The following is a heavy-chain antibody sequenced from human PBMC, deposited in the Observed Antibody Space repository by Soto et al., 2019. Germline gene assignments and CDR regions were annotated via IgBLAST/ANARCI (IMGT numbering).Heavy chain of an antibody. J-gene: IGHJ6*03. D-gene: IGHD3-3*01. CDR3: ARGPIFGLVLGYYYYYMDV. CDR2: IYYSGST. V-gene: IGHV4-31*03. CDR1: GGSISSGGYY. Sequence: PSETLSLTCSVSGGSISSGGYYWSWIRQHPGKGLEWIGYIYYSGSTYYNPSLKSRVTISVDTSKNQFSLKLSSVTAADTAVYYCARGPIFGLVLGYYYYYMDVWGKGTTVTVSS.